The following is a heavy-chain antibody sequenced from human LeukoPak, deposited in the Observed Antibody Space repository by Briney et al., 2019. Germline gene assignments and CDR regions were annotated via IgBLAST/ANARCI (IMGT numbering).Heavy chain of an antibody. Sequence: SETLSLTCTVSGGSISSYYWSWIRQPPGKGLEWIGYIYYSGSTNYNPSLKSRVTISVDTSKNQFSLKLSSVTAADMAVYYCARRRDYVWGSYLDYWGQGTLVAVSS. CDR2: IYYSGST. CDR3: ARRRDYVWGSYLDY. V-gene: IGHV4-59*08. CDR1: GGSISSYY. D-gene: IGHD3-16*01. J-gene: IGHJ4*02.